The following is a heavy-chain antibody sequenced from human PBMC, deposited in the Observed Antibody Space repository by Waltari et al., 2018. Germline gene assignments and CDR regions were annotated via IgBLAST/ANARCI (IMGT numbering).Heavy chain of an antibody. D-gene: IGHD6-19*01. Sequence: QVQLVESGGGVVQPGGSLRLSCAASGFTFSSYGMPWVRQAPGKGLEWVAFIRYDGSNKYYADSEKGRFTISRDNSKNTLYLQMNSLRAEDTAVYYCAKEPQSSGWYGGLSYYFDYWGQGTLVTVSS. J-gene: IGHJ4*02. CDR3: AKEPQSSGWYGGLSYYFDY. V-gene: IGHV3-30*02. CDR1: GFTFSSYG. CDR2: IRYDGSNK.